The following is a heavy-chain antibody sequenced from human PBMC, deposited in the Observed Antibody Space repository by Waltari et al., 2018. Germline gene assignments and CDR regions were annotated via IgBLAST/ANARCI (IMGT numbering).Heavy chain of an antibody. CDR2: IDQRGVT. D-gene: IGHD1-26*01. J-gene: IGHJ4*02. CDR3: ARHQRRGLRGLDV. Sequence: QVQLKQWGTGLLRPSETLSLKCAVYGGTLTGYYWTWVRQSPGTGLGWIGEIDQRGVTNINRPVMSRVVMSADTSDKQVSLKLRSVTAADTAVYYCARHQRRGLRGLDVWGQGTQVAVSS. CDR1: GGTLTGYY. V-gene: IGHV4-34*02.